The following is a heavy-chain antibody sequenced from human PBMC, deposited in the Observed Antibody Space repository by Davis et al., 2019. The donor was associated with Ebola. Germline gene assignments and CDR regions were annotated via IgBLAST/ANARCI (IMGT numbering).Heavy chain of an antibody. CDR1: GYSFTSYW. D-gene: IGHD1-26*01. CDR2: IYPGYSDT. CDR3: ARQRGLGLPFGAFDI. V-gene: IGHV5-51*01. J-gene: IGHJ3*02. Sequence: GESLKISCKGSGYSFTSYWIGWVRQMPGKGLEWMGIIYPGYSDTRYSPSFQGQVTISADRSISTAYLHWSSLKASDTAMNYCARQRGLGLPFGAFDIWGQGTKVTVSS.